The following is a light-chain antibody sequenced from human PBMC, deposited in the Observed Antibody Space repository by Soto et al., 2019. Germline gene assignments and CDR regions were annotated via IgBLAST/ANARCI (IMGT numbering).Light chain of an antibody. CDR2: DAA. Sequence: DIQMTQSPSSLSASVGDRVTITCQASQDISNYLNWYQQKPGKAPKLLIYDAAKLETGVPSRFSGSGSGTHFIFTISSLQPEDFATYYCLQFDEYPFTFGPGTTVDIK. CDR3: LQFDEYPFT. CDR1: QDISNY. V-gene: IGKV1-33*01. J-gene: IGKJ3*01.